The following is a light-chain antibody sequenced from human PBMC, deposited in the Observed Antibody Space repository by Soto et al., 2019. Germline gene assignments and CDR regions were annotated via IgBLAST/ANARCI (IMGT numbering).Light chain of an antibody. Sequence: EIVLTQSPATLSLSPGERATLSCRASQSVSGSYLAWYQQKPGQAPRLLIYGASSRATGIPDRFSGTGSGTDFTLTISRLEPEDFAVYYCQQYGSSRRTFGQGTKVDIK. CDR2: GAS. J-gene: IGKJ1*01. CDR3: QQYGSSRRT. V-gene: IGKV3-20*01. CDR1: QSVSGSY.